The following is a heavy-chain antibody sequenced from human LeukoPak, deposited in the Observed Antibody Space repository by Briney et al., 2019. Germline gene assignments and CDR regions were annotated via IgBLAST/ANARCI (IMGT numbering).Heavy chain of an antibody. J-gene: IGHJ6*04. Sequence: PGESLRLSCVASGFTFNTYNMNWVRQAPGKGLEWVSSITSSSSYIYYADSVKGRFTISRDNAKSSLYLQMNSLRDEDTAVYYCAELGITMIGGVWGKGTTVTISS. CDR2: ITSSSSYI. D-gene: IGHD3-10*02. V-gene: IGHV3-21*01. CDR1: GFTFNTYN. CDR3: AELGITMIGGV.